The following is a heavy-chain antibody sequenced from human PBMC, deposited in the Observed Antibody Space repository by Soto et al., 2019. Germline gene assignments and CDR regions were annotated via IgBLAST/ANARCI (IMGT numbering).Heavy chain of an antibody. D-gene: IGHD3-10*01. CDR1: GFTLSSYG. Sequence: EVKMLESGGGLVQPGGSLRLSCAASGFTLSSYGMSWVRQAPGKGLEWDSAISGSGGSTYYADSVKGRFTISRDNSKNTLYLQMNSLRAEDTAVYYCAKGAYYHGSGSYFPFDYWGQGTLVTVSS. CDR3: AKGAYYHGSGSYFPFDY. J-gene: IGHJ4*02. V-gene: IGHV3-23*01. CDR2: ISGSGGST.